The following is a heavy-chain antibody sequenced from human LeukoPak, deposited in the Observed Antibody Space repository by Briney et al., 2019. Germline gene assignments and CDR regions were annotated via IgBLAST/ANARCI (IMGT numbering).Heavy chain of an antibody. J-gene: IGHJ4*02. CDR1: GFNFGTYW. CDR3: ASSHDSSGND. Sequence: GGSLRLSCAASGFNFGTYWMSWVRQAPGEGLEWLANIRQDGSVKFYVDSVKGRFTISRDNAKSSLYLQMNSLRVEDTAAYYCASSHDSSGNDWGQGTLVTVSS. V-gene: IGHV3-7*01. CDR2: IRQDGSVK. D-gene: IGHD3-22*01.